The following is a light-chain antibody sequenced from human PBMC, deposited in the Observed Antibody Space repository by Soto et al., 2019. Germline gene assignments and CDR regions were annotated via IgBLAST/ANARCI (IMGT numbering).Light chain of an antibody. CDR3: QQYGGS. V-gene: IGKV3-20*01. J-gene: IGKJ4*01. Sequence: ETVLTQSPGTLSLSPGERATLSCRASQSVSSNYLAWYQQKPGQAPRLLIYGASSRATGIPDRFSGSGSGTDFTLTISRLEPEDFAVYYCQQYGGSFGGGTKVDIK. CDR2: GAS. CDR1: QSVSSNY.